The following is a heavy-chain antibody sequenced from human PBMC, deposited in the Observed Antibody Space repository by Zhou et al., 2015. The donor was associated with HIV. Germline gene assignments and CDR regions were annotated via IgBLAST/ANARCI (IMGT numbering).Heavy chain of an antibody. V-gene: IGHV1-18*01. Sequence: QVQLVQSGAEVKKPGASVKVSCKASGYPFTSYGISWVRQAPGQGLEWMGWISAYGGDSAYRGDTNYAQKFQGRVTMTRDTSTRTAYMELRSLRSDDSAMYYCARDGLPRRSSSWDTYYYGMDVWGQGTTVTVSS. CDR2: ISAYGGDSAYRGDT. CDR3: ARDGLPRRSSSWDTYYYGMDV. CDR1: GYPFTSYG. D-gene: IGHD6-13*01. J-gene: IGHJ6*02.